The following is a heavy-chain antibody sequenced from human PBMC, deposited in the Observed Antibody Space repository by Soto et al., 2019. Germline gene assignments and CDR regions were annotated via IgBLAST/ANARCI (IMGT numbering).Heavy chain of an antibody. CDR1: GYSFISYA. J-gene: IGHJ4*02. V-gene: IGHV1-18*01. CDR3: AREMISATFFDY. D-gene: IGHD3-22*01. CDR2: ISAYNGDT. Sequence: QVQLVQSGAEVKKPGASVKVSCKASGYSFISYAITWVRQAPGQGLEWMGWISAYNGDTNYAQKLHGRVTMTTDTSTSTAYLELRSLRSNDTAVYYCAREMISATFFDYWCQGTLVTVSS.